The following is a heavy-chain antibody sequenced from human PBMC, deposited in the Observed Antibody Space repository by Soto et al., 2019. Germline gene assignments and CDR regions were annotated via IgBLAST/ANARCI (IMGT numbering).Heavy chain of an antibody. D-gene: IGHD3-10*01. CDR1: GFTVSSNY. CDR3: ARGSVRMVRGVTIAYYLDY. J-gene: IGHJ4*02. CDR2: IYSGGST. V-gene: IGHV3-66*01. Sequence: GGSLRLSCAASGFTVSSNYMSWVRQAPGKGLEWVSVIYSGGSTYYADSVKGRFTISRDNSKNTLYLQMNSLRAEDTAVYYCARGSVRMVRGVTIAYYLDYRGKGTLVTVST.